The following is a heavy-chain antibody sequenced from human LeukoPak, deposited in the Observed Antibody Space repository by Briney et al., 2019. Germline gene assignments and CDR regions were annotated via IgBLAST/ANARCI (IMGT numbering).Heavy chain of an antibody. J-gene: IGHJ4*02. CDR1: GGSISSSSYY. CDR3: ANTLKGLGSSIFAQDY. D-gene: IGHD6-13*01. V-gene: IGHV4-39*07. CDR2: IYYSGST. Sequence: SETLSLTCTVSGGSISSSSYYWGWIRQPPGKGLEWIGSIYYSGSTYYNPSLKSRVTISVDTSKNQFSLKLSSVTAADTAVYYCANTLKGLGSSIFAQDYWGQGTLVTVSS.